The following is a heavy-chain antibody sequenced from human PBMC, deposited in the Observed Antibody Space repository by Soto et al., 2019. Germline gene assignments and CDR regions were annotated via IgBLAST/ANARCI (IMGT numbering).Heavy chain of an antibody. Sequence: GWSLRLSCAASGFTFSSYAMHWVRQAPGKGLEWVAVISYDGSNKYYADSVKGRFTISRDNSKNTLYLQMNSLRAEDTAVYYCVRDSTMSGMDVWGQGTTVTVSS. D-gene: IGHD3-10*02. CDR1: GFTFSSYA. J-gene: IGHJ6*02. V-gene: IGHV3-30-3*01. CDR3: VRDSTMSGMDV. CDR2: ISYDGSNK.